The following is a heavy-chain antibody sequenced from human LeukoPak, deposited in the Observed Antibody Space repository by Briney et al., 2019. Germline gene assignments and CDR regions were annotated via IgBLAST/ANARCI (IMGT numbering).Heavy chain of an antibody. V-gene: IGHV1-69*13. D-gene: IGHD2-2*01. CDR2: IIPIFGTA. CDR3: ASPKEDSVCAMPYYYYGMDV. J-gene: IGHJ6*02. Sequence: GASVKVSCKASGGTFSSYVISWVRQAPGQGLEWMGGIIPIFGTANYAQKFQGRVTITADESTSTAYMELSSLRSEDTAVYYCASPKEDSVCAMPYYYYGMDVWGQGTTVTVSS. CDR1: GGTFSSYV.